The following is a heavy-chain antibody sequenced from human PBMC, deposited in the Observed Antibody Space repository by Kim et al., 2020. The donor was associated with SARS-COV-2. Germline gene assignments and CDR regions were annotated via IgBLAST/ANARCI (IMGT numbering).Heavy chain of an antibody. J-gene: IGHJ4*02. Sequence: GGSLRLSCAASGFTFTTYAMSWVRQVPGKGLEWFPTITGSGVSTYYADSVKGRFTISRDNSKNTLYLQMNSLRAEDTAVYYCVKDGRRPETVPFDYWGQGTLVTVSS. CDR2: ITGSGVST. D-gene: IGHD6-6*01. V-gene: IGHV3-23*01. CDR3: VKDGRRPETVPFDY. CDR1: GFTFTTYA.